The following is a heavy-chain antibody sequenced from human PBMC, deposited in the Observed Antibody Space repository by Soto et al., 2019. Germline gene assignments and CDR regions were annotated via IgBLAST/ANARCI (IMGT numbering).Heavy chain of an antibody. CDR1: GGSISSYY. J-gene: IGHJ3*02. D-gene: IGHD1-26*01. CDR3: ARVRGGLPQGAFDI. CDR2: IYYTGST. Sequence: PSETLSLTCTVSGGSISSYYWGWIRQPPGKGLEWIGCIYYTGSTNYSPSLKSRVTISVDTSKNQFSLKLSSVTAADTAVYYCARVRGGLPQGAFDIWGQGTMVTVSS. V-gene: IGHV4-59*01.